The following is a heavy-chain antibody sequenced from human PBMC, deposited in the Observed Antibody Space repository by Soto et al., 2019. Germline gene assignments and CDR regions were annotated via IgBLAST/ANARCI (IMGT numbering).Heavy chain of an antibody. J-gene: IGHJ4*02. V-gene: IGHV3-23*01. CDR1: GFTFNNYA. D-gene: IGHD2-15*01. CDR2: VSGSGATP. CDR3: AKAGYCTGVSCYFYYFDS. Sequence: EVQLLESGGGLLQPGGSLRLSCSASGFTFNNYAMAWVRQAPGEGLEWVSGVSGSGATPYYADSVKGRFTISRDNSKNTLFLQMNSWCAEDTAVYFCAKAGYCTGVSCYFYYFDSWGQGTMVTVSS.